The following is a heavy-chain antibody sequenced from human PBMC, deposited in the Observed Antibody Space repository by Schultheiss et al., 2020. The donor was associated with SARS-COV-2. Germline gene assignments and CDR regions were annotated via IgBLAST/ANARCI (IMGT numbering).Heavy chain of an antibody. Sequence: SETLSLTCTVSGGSISSGDFYWSWIRQPPGKGLEWIGSMYHSGTTYYNPSLKSRITISMDTSKNQFSLKLSSVTAADTAVYYCARGDGDGMDVWGQGTTVTVSS. V-gene: IGHV4-30-4*01. D-gene: IGHD3-10*01. CDR2: MYHSGTT. J-gene: IGHJ6*02. CDR1: GGSISSGDFY. CDR3: ARGDGDGMDV.